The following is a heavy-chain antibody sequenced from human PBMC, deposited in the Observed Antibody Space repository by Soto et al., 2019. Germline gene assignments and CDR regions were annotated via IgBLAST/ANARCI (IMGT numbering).Heavy chain of an antibody. Sequence: GGSLRLSCAASGFTFSSYAMSWVRQAPGKGLEWVSAISGSGGSTYYADSVKGRFTISRDNSKNTLYLQMNSLRAEDTAVYYCAKDSTIFGVVIMAVYYFDYWGQGTLVTVSS. CDR3: AKDSTIFGVVIMAVYYFDY. D-gene: IGHD3-3*01. V-gene: IGHV3-23*01. CDR2: ISGSGGST. J-gene: IGHJ4*02. CDR1: GFTFSSYA.